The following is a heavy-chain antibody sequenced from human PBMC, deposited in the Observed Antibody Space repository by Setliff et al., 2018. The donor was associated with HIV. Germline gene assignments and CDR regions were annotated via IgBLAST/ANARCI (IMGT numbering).Heavy chain of an antibody. J-gene: IGHJ4*02. D-gene: IGHD2-8*02. V-gene: IGHV1-18*01. CDR2: SHTYNGNV. CDR3: AREFSWSAFYFDS. Sequence: VSCKASGYTFTTSAISWVRQAPGQELQWMGWSHTYNGNVNYARKFRSRVTMTTDAPTNTAFMELSNLRSDDTAIYYCAREFSWSAFYFDSWGQGTQVTVSS. CDR1: GYTFTTSA.